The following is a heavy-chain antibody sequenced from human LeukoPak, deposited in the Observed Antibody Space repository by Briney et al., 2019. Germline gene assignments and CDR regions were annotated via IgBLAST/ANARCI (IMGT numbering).Heavy chain of an antibody. CDR2: IYSGGTT. Sequence: RGSLRLSCAASGFTVSSTYMSWVRQAPGKGLEWVSVIYSGGTTYYADSVKGRFTISRDNSKNTLYLQMNSLRTEDTAVYYCARDLYDYGSYWGQGTRVSVSS. CDR3: ARDLYDYGSY. D-gene: IGHD4/OR15-4a*01. V-gene: IGHV3-66*01. J-gene: IGHJ4*02. CDR1: GFTVSSTY.